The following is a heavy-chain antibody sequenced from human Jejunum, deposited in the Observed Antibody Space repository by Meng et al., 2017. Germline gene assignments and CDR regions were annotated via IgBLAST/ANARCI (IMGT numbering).Heavy chain of an antibody. V-gene: IGHV7-4-1*02. J-gene: IGHJ4*02. Sequence: QSGTGFKEPWAPGKVSCKASGYTVTSNGMNWVRQAPGQGLEWIGWINTDTGNPTYAQGFRGRFVFSLDTSVSTAYLDISSLKPEDTAVYYCAREPQRFDYWGQGTLVTVSS. CDR3: AREPQRFDY. CDR2: INTDTGNP. CDR1: GYTVTSNG.